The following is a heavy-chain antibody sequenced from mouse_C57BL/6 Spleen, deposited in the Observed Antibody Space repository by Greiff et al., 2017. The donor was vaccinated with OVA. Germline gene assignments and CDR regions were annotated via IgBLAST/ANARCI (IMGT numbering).Heavy chain of an antibody. CDR1: GYSFTGYY. CDR3: AQTGYGSGL. CDR2: IYPYNGVS. D-gene: IGHD1-1*01. V-gene: IGHV1-31*01. Sequence: EVQLQQSGPELAKPGASVKISCKASGYSFTGYYMHWVKQSHGNILDWIGDIYPYNGVSSYNKKFKGKATLTVDKSSSTAYMELRRLTSEDSAVSYCAQTGYGSGLWGQGTTLTVSS. J-gene: IGHJ2*01.